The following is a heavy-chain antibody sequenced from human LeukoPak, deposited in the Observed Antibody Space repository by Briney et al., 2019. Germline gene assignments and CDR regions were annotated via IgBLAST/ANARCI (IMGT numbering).Heavy chain of an antibody. CDR3: ARLSRIAAAGAYSYHSLGV. Sequence: SETLSLTCTVSGDSVNYNYWSWHRQSPGKGLEWIGSVSHSGTTNYSPSLASRVTMSVDTSNNQFSLRLSSVTAADTAVYYCARLSRIAAAGAYSYHSLGVWGQGTTVTVSS. V-gene: IGHV4-59*02. CDR1: GDSVNYNY. D-gene: IGHD6-13*01. CDR2: VSHSGTT. J-gene: IGHJ6*02.